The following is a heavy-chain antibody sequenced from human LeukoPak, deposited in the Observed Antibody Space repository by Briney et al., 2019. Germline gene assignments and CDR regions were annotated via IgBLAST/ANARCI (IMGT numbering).Heavy chain of an antibody. CDR1: GGSISSYY. V-gene: IGHV4-59*01. J-gene: IGHJ5*01. D-gene: IGHD3-10*01. CDR2: RDDSGRS. Sequence: PSETLSLTCIVSGGSISSYYWSWIRQPPGKGLEWIGHRDDSGRSNYNPSLRSRVTISIDTSKNQFSLKLNSVTAADTADYYCARAPVVRGVFGWFDFWGQGVLVTVSS. CDR3: ARAPVVRGVFGWFDF.